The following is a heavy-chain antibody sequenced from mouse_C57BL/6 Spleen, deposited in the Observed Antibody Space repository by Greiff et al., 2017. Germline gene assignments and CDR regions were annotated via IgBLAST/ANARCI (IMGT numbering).Heavy chain of an antibody. D-gene: IGHD3-2*02. Sequence: VQLQQPGAELVRPGSSVKLSCKASGYTFTSYWMHWVKQRPIQGLEWIGNIDPSDSETHYNQKFKDKATLTVDKSSSTAYMQLSSLTSEDSAVYDGARSEAPLAMDYWGQGTSVTVSS. CDR2: IDPSDSET. CDR1: GYTFTSYW. J-gene: IGHJ4*01. V-gene: IGHV1-52*01. CDR3: ARSEAPLAMDY.